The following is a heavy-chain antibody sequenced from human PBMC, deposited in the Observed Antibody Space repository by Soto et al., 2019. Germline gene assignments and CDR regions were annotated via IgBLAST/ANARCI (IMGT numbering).Heavy chain of an antibody. CDR3: AKDQASGQGSFDS. V-gene: IGHV3-30*18. Sequence: QTGGSLRLSCAASGFTFNIYGMHWVRQAPDQGLEWVALISYDGSNQYYADSVKGRFTISRDNSKNTLFLQMNSLRADDTAVYYCAKDQASGQGSFDSWGQGTLVTVSS. J-gene: IGHJ4*02. CDR1: GFTFNIYG. CDR2: ISYDGSNQ.